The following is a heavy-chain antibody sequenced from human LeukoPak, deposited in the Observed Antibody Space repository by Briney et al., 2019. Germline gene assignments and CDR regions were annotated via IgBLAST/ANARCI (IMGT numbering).Heavy chain of an antibody. CDR3: TRRLDE. D-gene: IGHD3-16*01. Sequence: GGSLRLSCAVSGFAFSNHWMAWVRQAPGKGLEWVANINQGGSQKYYVDSVKGRFTISRDNAQNSLYLQMNGLRVEDTAVYYCTRRLDEWGQGTLVTVSS. V-gene: IGHV3-7*01. J-gene: IGHJ4*02. CDR1: GFAFSNHW. CDR2: INQGGSQK.